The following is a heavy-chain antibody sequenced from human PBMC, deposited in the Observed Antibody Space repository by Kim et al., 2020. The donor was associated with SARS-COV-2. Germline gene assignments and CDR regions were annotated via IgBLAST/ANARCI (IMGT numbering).Heavy chain of an antibody. CDR2: P. CDR3: ARQLGDNSWYNS. V-gene: IGHV7-4-1*02. J-gene: IGHJ5*01. Sequence: PTYAKGYTGRIVFSLDTSVSTAYLQISSLKAEDTAVYYCARQLGDNSWYNSWGQGTLVTVSS. D-gene: IGHD2-21*02.